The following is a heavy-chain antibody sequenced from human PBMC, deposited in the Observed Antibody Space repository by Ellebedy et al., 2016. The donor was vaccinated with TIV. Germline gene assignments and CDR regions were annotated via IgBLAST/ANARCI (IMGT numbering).Heavy chain of an antibody. CDR1: GGSLSSSPYY. V-gene: IGHV4-39*01. CDR2: IYYSGST. J-gene: IGHJ2*01. D-gene: IGHD3-16*02. CDR3: ARHLLHPNLRLGELSLNWYFDL. Sequence: SETLSLTCTVSGGSLSSSPYYWGWIRQSPGKGLEWIGSIYYSGSTYYNPSLKSRVTISVDTSKNQFSLKLSSVTAADTAVYYCARHLLHPNLRLGELSLNWYFDLWGRGTLVTVSS.